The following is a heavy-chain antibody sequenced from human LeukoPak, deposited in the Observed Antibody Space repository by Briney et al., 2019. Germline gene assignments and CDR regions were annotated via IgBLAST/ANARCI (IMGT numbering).Heavy chain of an antibody. V-gene: IGHV3-74*01. J-gene: IGHJ4*02. CDR1: GFTFSSYS. CDR3: ATDDYRGLGY. CDR2: IIQDGSET. Sequence: GGSLRLSCAASGFTFSSYSMNWVRQAPGKGLVWVSHIIQDGSETFYADSVKGRFTISRDNAKNTVYLQMNSLRVEDTAVYYCATDDYRGLGYWGQGTLVTVSS. D-gene: IGHD3-16*01.